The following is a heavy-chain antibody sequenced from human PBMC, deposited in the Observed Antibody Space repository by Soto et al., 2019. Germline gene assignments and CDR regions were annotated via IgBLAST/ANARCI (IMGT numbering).Heavy chain of an antibody. CDR3: ARDPTHLYYYDSSGVITGAYDY. CDR2: INPNSGGT. CDR1: GYTFTIYY. Sequence: ASVKVSCTASGYTFTIYYMHWVRQAPGQGLEWMGWINPNSGGTNYAQKFQGWVTMTRDTSISTAYMELSRLRSDDTAVYYCARDPTHLYYYDSSGVITGAYDYWGQGTLVTVSS. J-gene: IGHJ4*02. D-gene: IGHD3-22*01. V-gene: IGHV1-2*04.